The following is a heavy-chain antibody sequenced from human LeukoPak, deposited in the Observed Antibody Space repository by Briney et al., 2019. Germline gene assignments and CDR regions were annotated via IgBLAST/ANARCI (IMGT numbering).Heavy chain of an antibody. D-gene: IGHD6-19*01. J-gene: IGHJ6*02. CDR2: ISAYNGNT. V-gene: IGHV1-18*01. CDR1: GYTFTSYG. CDR3: ARGPGYSSGWYGGYYYGMDV. Sequence: ASVKVSCKASGYTFTSYGISWVRQAPGQGLEWMGWISAYNGNTNYAQKLQGRVTMTTDTSTSTAYMELRSLRSDDTAVYYCARGPGYSSGWYGGYYYGMDVWGQGTTVTVSS.